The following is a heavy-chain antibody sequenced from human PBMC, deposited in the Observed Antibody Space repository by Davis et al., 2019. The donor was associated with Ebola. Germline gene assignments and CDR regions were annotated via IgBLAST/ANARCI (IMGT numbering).Heavy chain of an antibody. V-gene: IGHV4-4*02. CDR3: AREYCSGGSCYSGIDY. CDR1: GGSISSRNW. CDR2: IYHSGSP. Sequence: SETLSLTCAVSGGSISSRNWWSWVRQPPGTVLEWLGEIYHSGSPHYNPSLKSRVTISVDKSNNQFPLKLSSVTAADTAVYYCAREYCSGGSCYSGIDYWGQGTLVTVSS. J-gene: IGHJ4*02. D-gene: IGHD2-15*01.